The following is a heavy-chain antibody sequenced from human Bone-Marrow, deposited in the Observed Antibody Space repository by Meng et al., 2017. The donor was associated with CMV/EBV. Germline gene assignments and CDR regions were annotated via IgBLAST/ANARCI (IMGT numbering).Heavy chain of an antibody. CDR1: GYTFTGYY. Sequence: GESLKISCKGSGYTFTGYYMHWVRQAPGQGLEWMGWINPNSGNTGYAQKFQGRVTMTRNTSISTAYMELSSLRSEDTAVYYCARDVGFEEWELEGWGQGTLVTVSS. D-gene: IGHD1-26*01. CDR3: ARDVGFEEWELEG. J-gene: IGHJ4*02. CDR2: INPNSGNT. V-gene: IGHV1-8*02.